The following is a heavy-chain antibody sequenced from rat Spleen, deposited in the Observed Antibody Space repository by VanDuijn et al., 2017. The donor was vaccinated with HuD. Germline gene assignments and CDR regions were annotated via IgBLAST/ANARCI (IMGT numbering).Heavy chain of an antibody. CDR2: ISPSGVT. CDR1: GFTFNNYG. V-gene: IGHV5S13*01. Sequence: EVQLVESGGGLVQPGRSLKLSCAASGFTFNNYGMAWVRQAPTKGLEWVASISPSGVTYYRDSVKGRFTVSRDNAKNTLYLQLDSLRSEDTATYYCVRQDTSGYSNWFAYWGQGTLVTVSS. CDR3: VRQDTSGYSNWFAY. J-gene: IGHJ3*01. D-gene: IGHD4-3*01.